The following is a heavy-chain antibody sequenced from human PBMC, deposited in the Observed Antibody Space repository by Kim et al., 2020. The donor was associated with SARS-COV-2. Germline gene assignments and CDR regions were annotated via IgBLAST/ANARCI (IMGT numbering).Heavy chain of an antibody. D-gene: IGHD2-15*01. Sequence: GGSLRLSCAASGFTVSRNYMSWVRQAPGKGLEWVSVIYSGGSTYYADSVKGRFTISRENSKNTLYLQMNSLRAEDTAVYYCARDPGCSGGSCYYYYGMDVWGPGTTVTVSS. J-gene: IGHJ6*02. CDR1: GFTVSRNY. CDR3: ARDPGCSGGSCYYYYGMDV. V-gene: IGHV3-53*01. CDR2: IYSGGST.